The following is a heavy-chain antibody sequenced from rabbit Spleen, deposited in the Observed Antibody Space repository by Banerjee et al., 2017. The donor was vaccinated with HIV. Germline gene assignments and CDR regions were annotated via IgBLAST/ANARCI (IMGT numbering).Heavy chain of an antibody. V-gene: IGHV1S45*01. CDR2: IYAGSSGRT. CDR3: ARNYVNAFDP. D-gene: IGHD1-1*01. CDR1: GFSFSSGYD. Sequence: QEQLVESGGGLVQPEGSLTLTRKASGFSFSSGYDIYWVRQAPGKGLESIACIYAGSSGRTYYANWAKGRFTISKTSSTTVTLQMTSLTAADTATYFCARNYVNAFDPWGPGTLVTVS. J-gene: IGHJ2*01.